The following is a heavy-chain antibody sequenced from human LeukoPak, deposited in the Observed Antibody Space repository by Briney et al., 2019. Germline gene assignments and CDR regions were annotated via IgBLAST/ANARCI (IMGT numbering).Heavy chain of an antibody. CDR2: ISYDGSNK. Sequence: GRSLRLSCAVSGFTFSSYAMQWVSQAPAKGLEWVAVISYDGSNKYYADSVKGRFTISRDNSKNTLYLQMNSLRAEDTAVYYCGKDVYSSTYYFDYWGQGTLVTVSS. J-gene: IGHJ4*02. V-gene: IGHV3-30-3*01. CDR1: GFTFSSYA. CDR3: GKDVYSSTYYFDY. D-gene: IGHD5-18*01.